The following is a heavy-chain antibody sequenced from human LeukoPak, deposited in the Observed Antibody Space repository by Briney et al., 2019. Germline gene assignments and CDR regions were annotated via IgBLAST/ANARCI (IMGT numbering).Heavy chain of an antibody. D-gene: IGHD3-22*01. J-gene: IGHJ4*02. CDR1: GGSISTSSYY. CDR3: ARDLTDYYELDY. Sequence: SETLSLTCTVSGGSISTSSYYWGWIRQPPGKGLECIGNIYYSGSTYYNPSLKSRVTISLDTSRNQFSLKLNSVTAADTAVYYCARDLTDYYELDYWGQGTLVTVSS. CDR2: IYYSGST. V-gene: IGHV4-39*07.